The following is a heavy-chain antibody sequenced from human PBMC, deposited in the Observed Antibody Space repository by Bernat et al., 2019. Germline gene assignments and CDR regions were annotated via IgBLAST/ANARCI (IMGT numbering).Heavy chain of an antibody. Sequence: EVQLVESGGGLVQPGGSLRLSCAASGFTFSHYWMSWVRQAPGKGLEWVANIKQDGSEKYYVDSVKGRFTISRDNAKNSVYLQMNSLRADDTALYYCARDVPLRGDYWGQGTLVTVSS. CDR3: ARDVPLRGDY. V-gene: IGHV3-7*03. CDR2: IKQDGSEK. J-gene: IGHJ4*02. CDR1: GFTFSHYW.